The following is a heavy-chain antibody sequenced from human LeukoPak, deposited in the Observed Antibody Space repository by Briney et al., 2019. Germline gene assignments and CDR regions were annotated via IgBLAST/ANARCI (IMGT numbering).Heavy chain of an antibody. CDR2: ISHDGTSK. V-gene: IGHV3-30*04. CDR3: AKAFEVGAMRLAFDY. Sequence: PGGSLRLSCATSGFTFSSYSMHWVRQAPGKGLEWVSVISHDGTSKHSADSVKGRFSISRDNSKNTLYLQMNSLRAEDTAVYYCAKAFEVGAMRLAFDYWGQGTLVTVSS. CDR1: GFTFSSYS. D-gene: IGHD1-26*01. J-gene: IGHJ4*02.